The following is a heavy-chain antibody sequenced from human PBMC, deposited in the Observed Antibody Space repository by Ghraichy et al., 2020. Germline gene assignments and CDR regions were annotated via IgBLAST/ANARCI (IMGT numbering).Heavy chain of an antibody. Sequence: GGSFSGYYWSWIRQPPGKGLEWIGEINHSGSTNYNPSLKSRVTISVDTSKNQFSLKLSSVTAADTAVYYCARQRSIVLMVYAIPRDGMDVWGQGTTVTVSS. V-gene: IGHV4-34*01. J-gene: IGHJ6*02. CDR3: ARQRSIVLMVYAIPRDGMDV. D-gene: IGHD2-8*01. CDR2: INHSGST. CDR1: GGSFSGYY.